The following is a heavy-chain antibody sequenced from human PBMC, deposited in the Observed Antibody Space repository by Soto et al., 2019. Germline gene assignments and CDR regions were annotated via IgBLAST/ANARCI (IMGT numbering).Heavy chain of an antibody. CDR3: ARISVTTPYYFYAMDV. V-gene: IGHV2-70*01. D-gene: IGHD4-4*01. Sequence: GSGPTLVNPTQTLTLTCTFSGFSLSTSGMCVSWIRQPPGKALEWLALIDWDADKYYSTSLKPRLTISRDTSKNQVVLTMTNMDPVDTATYYCARISVTTPYYFYAMDVWGPGTTVTVSS. CDR1: GFSLSTSGMC. J-gene: IGHJ6*02. CDR2: IDWDADK.